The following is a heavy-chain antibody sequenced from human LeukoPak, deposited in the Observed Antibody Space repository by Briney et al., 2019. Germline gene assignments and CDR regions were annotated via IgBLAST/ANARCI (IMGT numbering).Heavy chain of an antibody. CDR3: ARDAMARPYYFDY. CDR2: IRSSSSTI. CDR1: GFTFSSYS. Sequence: GGSLRLSCAASGFTFSSYSVNWVRQAPGKGLEWVSYIRSSSSTIYYADSVKGRFTISRDNAKNSLYLQMNSLRAEDTAVYYCARDAMARPYYFDYWGQGTLVTVSS. D-gene: IGHD6-19*01. V-gene: IGHV3-48*01. J-gene: IGHJ4*02.